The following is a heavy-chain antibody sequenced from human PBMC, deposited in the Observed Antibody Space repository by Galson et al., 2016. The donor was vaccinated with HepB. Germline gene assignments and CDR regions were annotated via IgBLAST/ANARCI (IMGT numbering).Heavy chain of an antibody. D-gene: IGHD3-16*02. Sequence: QSGAEVKKPGESLKISCKGSGYKFTRYWVAWVRQMPGKGLEWMGIIYPGDSDTRYSPSFQGQVTISVDKSISTAYLQWSSLKASDTAVYYCARCGVMITSVALIPPNDWFDPWGQGTRVTVSS. J-gene: IGHJ5*02. CDR2: IYPGDSDT. CDR1: GYKFTRYW. V-gene: IGHV5-51*01. CDR3: ARCGVMITSVALIPPNDWFDP.